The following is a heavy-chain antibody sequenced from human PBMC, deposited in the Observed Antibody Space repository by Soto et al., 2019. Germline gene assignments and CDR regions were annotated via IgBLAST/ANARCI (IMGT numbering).Heavy chain of an antibody. Sequence: GGSLRLSCAASGFTFSSYAMSWVRQAPGKGLEWVSAISGSGGSTYYADSVKGRFTISRNNSKNTLYLQMNSLRAEDTAVYYCAKVLGEQRYYFDYWGQGTLVTVSS. CDR1: GFTFSSYA. CDR3: AKVLGEQRYYFDY. CDR2: ISGSGGST. J-gene: IGHJ4*02. V-gene: IGHV3-23*01. D-gene: IGHD3-16*01.